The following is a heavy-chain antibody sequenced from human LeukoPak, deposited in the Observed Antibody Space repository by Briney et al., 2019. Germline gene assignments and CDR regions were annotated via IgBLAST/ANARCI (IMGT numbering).Heavy chain of an antibody. V-gene: IGHV4-4*08. Sequence: PSETLSLTCTVSGGSISGSYWSWIRQPPGKGLEWIAYMYNSGSTNYNPSLKSRVTISVDTSKNQFSLKLSSVTAADTAVYYCARVGSRGVIITRRALDYWGQGTLVTVSS. CDR1: GGSISGSY. J-gene: IGHJ4*02. CDR2: MYNSGST. CDR3: ARVGSRGVIITRRALDY. D-gene: IGHD3-10*01.